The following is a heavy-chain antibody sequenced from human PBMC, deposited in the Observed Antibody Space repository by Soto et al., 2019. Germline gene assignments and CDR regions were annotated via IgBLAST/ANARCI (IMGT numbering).Heavy chain of an antibody. CDR2: IYHSGST. J-gene: IGHJ6*02. D-gene: IGHD3-10*01. Sequence: QVQLQESGPGLVKPSGTLSLTCAVSGGSISSSNWWSWVRQPPGKGLEWIGEIYHSGSTNYNPSLKRRVTLSVDKSTNQFSLKLSSVTAADTAVYYCARVSGSYYYGMDVWGQGTTVTVSS. CDR3: ARVSGSYYYGMDV. V-gene: IGHV4-4*02. CDR1: GGSISSSNW.